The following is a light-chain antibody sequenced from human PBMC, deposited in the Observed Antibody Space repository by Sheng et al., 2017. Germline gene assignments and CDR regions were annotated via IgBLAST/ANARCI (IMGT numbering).Light chain of an antibody. CDR1: QGISKW. V-gene: IGKV1-12*01. CDR3: QQFDDYPLT. J-gene: IGKJ4*01. Sequence: DIQMTQSPSSVSASVGDRVTITCRASQGISKWLAWYQQKPGKAPHLLIYETSTLETGVPSRFSGSGSGTEFTLTITSLQPDDFATYYCQQFDDYPLTFGGGTKVEIK. CDR2: ETS.